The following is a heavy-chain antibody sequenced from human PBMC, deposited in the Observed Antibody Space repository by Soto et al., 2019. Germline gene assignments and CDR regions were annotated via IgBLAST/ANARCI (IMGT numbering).Heavy chain of an antibody. CDR3: AGASSSPLLFDY. V-gene: IGHV4-31*02. D-gene: IGHD6-13*01. Sequence: SETLSLTXTVSGGSISSGGYYWSWIRQHPGKGLEWIGYIYYSGSTYYNPSLKSRVTISVDTSKNQFSLKLSSVTAADTAVYYCAGASSSPLLFDYWGQGTLVTVSS. CDR1: GGSISSGGYY. J-gene: IGHJ4*02. CDR2: IYYSGST.